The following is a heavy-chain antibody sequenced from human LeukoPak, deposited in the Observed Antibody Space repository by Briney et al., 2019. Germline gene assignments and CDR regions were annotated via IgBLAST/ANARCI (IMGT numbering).Heavy chain of an antibody. CDR1: GGSISSYY. CDR3: ARGSSTVTTASYYYGMDV. Sequence: SETLSLACTVSGGSISSYYWSWIRQPPGKGLERIGYIYYSGSTNYNPSLKSRVTISVDTSKNQFSLKLSSVTAADTAVYYCARGSSTVTTASYYYGMDVWGQGTTVTVSS. D-gene: IGHD4-11*01. CDR2: IYYSGST. J-gene: IGHJ6*02. V-gene: IGHV4-59*01.